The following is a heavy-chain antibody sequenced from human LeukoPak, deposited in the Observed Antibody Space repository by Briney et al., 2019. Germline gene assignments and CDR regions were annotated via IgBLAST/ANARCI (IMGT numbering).Heavy chain of an antibody. Sequence: PSETLSLTCAVYGGSFSGYYWRWIRQPPGKGVEGIGEMKYSGRTNYTPSLKSRVTISVDTSKHQFSLKLSSVTAADTAVYYCARDAVGSSGWYAVRPRDYYGMDVWGQGTTVTVSS. V-gene: IGHV4-34*01. CDR1: GGSFSGYY. J-gene: IGHJ6*02. CDR2: MKYSGRT. D-gene: IGHD6-19*01. CDR3: ARDAVGSSGWYAVRPRDYYGMDV.